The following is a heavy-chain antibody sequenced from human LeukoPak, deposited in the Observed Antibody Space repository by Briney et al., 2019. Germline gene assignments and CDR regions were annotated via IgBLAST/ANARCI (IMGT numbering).Heavy chain of an antibody. J-gene: IGHJ4*02. D-gene: IGHD5-18*01. V-gene: IGHV3-33*06. CDR3: AKERGGGGYSYGQYYFDY. CDR1: GFTFSSYG. Sequence: GRSLRLSCAASGFTFSSYGMHWVRQAPGKGLEGVAVIWYDGSSKYYADSVKGRFTISRDNYKNTLYMQMNSLRAEDTAVYYCAKERGGGGYSYGQYYFDYWGQGTLVTVSS. CDR2: IWYDGSSK.